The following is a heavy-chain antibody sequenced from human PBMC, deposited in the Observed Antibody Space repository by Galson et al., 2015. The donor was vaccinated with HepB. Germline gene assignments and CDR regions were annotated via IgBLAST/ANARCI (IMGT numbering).Heavy chain of an antibody. CDR3: ARQEQGGFDY. V-gene: IGHV3-53*04. Sequence: SLRLSCAASGFTVSSYYMRWVRQAPGKGLEWVSVIYSGGSTYYADSVKGRFTISRHNSKNTLYLQMNSLRAEDTAVYYCARQEQGGFDYWGQGTLVTVSS. CDR1: GFTVSSYY. J-gene: IGHJ4*02. CDR2: IYSGGST.